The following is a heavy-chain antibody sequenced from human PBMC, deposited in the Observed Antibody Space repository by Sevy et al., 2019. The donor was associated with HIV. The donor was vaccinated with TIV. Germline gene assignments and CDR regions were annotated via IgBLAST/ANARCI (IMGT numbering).Heavy chain of an antibody. CDR3: AKDLIVVVGDAFDI. CDR1: GFTVNNYA. V-gene: IGHV3-23*01. CDR2: ISGRGLST. J-gene: IGHJ3*02. D-gene: IGHD3-22*01. Sequence: WGSLSLSCAVSGFTVNNYAMNWVRQAPGKGLEWVSAISGRGLSTYYADFAKGRFTISRDNSKNTLYLQMNSLRAEDTAVYYCAKDLIVVVGDAFDIWGQGTMVTVSS.